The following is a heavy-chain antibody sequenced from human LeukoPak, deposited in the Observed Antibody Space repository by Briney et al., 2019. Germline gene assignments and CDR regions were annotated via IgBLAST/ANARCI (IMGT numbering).Heavy chain of an antibody. CDR2: IYPGDSDT. J-gene: IGHJ4*02. D-gene: IGHD3-9*01. Sequence: GESLKISCKGSGYIFTSCSIGWVRQMPGKGLEWMGIIYPGDSDTRYSPSFQGQVTISADKSISTAYLQWSSLKASDTAMYYCARRYYDILTGRGAFDYWGQGTLVTVSS. CDR3: ARRYYDILTGRGAFDY. V-gene: IGHV5-51*01. CDR1: GYIFTSCS.